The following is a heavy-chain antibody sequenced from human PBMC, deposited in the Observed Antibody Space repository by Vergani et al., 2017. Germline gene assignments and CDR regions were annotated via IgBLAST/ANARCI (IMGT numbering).Heavy chain of an antibody. V-gene: IGHV1-2*02. J-gene: IGHJ4*02. Sequence: QVQLVQSGAEVKKPGASVKDSCKASGYTFTGYYMHWVRQAPGQGLEWMGWINPNSGGTNYAQKFQGRVTMTRDTSISTAYMELSRLRSDDTAVYYCAMYGSGSYYSGVFGYWGQGTLVTVSS. CDR3: AMYGSGSYYSGVFGY. CDR2: INPNSGGT. CDR1: GYTFTGYY. D-gene: IGHD3-10*01.